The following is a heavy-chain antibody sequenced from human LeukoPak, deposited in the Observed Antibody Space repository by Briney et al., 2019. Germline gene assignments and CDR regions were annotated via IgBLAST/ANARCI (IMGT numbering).Heavy chain of an antibody. CDR3: ARDPGSGYEEHFDY. D-gene: IGHD5-12*01. J-gene: IGHJ4*02. Sequence: PGGSLKLSCAASGFTFNDYEMTWVRQAQGKGLEWVSYIRSSSSITSHADSVKGRFTISRDNVKNSLYLQMNSQRAEDTAVYYCARDPGSGYEEHFDYWGQGTLVTVSS. CDR2: IRSSSSIT. CDR1: GFTFNDYE. V-gene: IGHV3-48*03.